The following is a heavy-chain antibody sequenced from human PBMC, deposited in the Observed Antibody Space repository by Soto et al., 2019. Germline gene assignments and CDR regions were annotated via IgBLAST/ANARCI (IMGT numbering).Heavy chain of an antibody. CDR1: GFTFSSYA. CDR2: ISGSGGST. J-gene: IGHJ4*02. Sequence: GGSLRLSCAASGFTFSSYAMSWVRQAPGKGLEWVSAISGSGGSTYYADSVKGRFTISRDNSKNTLYLQMNSLRAEDTAVYYCAKDLGSPTFAYYYDSSGYYYLAYWGQGTLVTVSS. CDR3: AKDLGSPTFAYYYDSSGYYYLAY. D-gene: IGHD3-22*01. V-gene: IGHV3-23*01.